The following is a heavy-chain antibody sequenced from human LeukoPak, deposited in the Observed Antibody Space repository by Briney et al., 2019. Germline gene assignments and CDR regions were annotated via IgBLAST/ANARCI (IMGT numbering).Heavy chain of an antibody. CDR3: ARGFGRIAARKTGSFDY. CDR1: GYTFTSYD. D-gene: IGHD6-6*01. V-gene: IGHV1-8*01. J-gene: IGHJ4*02. CDR2: MNPNSGNT. Sequence: ASVKVSCKASGYTFTSYDINWVRQATGQGLEWMGWMNPNSGNTGYAQKFQGRVTMTRYTSISTAYMELSSLRSEDTAVYYCARGFGRIAARKTGSFDYWGQGTLVTVSS.